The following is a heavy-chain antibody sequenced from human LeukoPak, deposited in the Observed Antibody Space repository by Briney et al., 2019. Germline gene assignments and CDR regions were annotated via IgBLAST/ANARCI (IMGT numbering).Heavy chain of an antibody. V-gene: IGHV3-33*01. CDR3: ARDNSGSYSFVDY. J-gene: IGHJ4*02. CDR1: GFTFSSYG. CDR2: IWNDGNDK. Sequence: GGSLRLSCEASGFTFSSYGVHWVRQAPGEGLERVAGIWNDGNDKYYADSVKGRFIISRDNPKNTLYLQMNSLRAEDTAVYYCARDNSGSYSFVDYWGQGTLVTVSS. D-gene: IGHD3-10*01.